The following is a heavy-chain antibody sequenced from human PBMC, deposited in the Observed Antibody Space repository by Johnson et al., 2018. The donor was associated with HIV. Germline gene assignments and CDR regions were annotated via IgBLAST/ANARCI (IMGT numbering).Heavy chain of an antibody. V-gene: IGHV3-33*03. D-gene: IGHD5-24*01. CDR3: AKGEAQEGWIQLRSFAFDF. J-gene: IGHJ3*01. Sequence: QAHLVESGGGVVQPGRSLRLSCAASGFTFSSYAMHWVRQAPGKGLEWVAIIYYDGTNTYYADYVKGRFTISRDKSKNTLSLQMISLRAEETAMYYRAKGEAQEGWIQLRSFAFDFWGRGTMVTVSS. CDR2: IYYDGTNT. CDR1: GFTFSSYA.